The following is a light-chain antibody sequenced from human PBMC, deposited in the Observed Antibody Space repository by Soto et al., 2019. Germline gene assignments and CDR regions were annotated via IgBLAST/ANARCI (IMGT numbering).Light chain of an antibody. V-gene: IGKV3-15*01. Sequence: EILMTQSPATLSVSPGERATLSCRASQSVDSNLAWYQQKPGQAPRLLIYGASTRATGISARFSGSGSGTDFTLTISRLEPEDFAVYYCQQYGSSGTFGQGTKV. CDR3: QQYGSSGT. CDR1: QSVDSN. CDR2: GAS. J-gene: IGKJ1*01.